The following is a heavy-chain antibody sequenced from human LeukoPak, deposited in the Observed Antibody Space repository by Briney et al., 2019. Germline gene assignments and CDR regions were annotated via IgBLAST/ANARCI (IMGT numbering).Heavy chain of an antibody. D-gene: IGHD1-26*01. J-gene: IGHJ4*02. V-gene: IGHV1-8*01. CDR1: GYTFTSYD. CDR2: MNPNSGNT. Sequence: ASVKVSCKXSGYTFTSYDINWVRQATGQGLEWMGSMNPNSGNTGYAQKFQGRVTMTRNTSISTAYMELSSLRSEDTAVYYCARGGSYYAYTRYFDYWGQGTLVTVSS. CDR3: ARGGSYYAYTRYFDY.